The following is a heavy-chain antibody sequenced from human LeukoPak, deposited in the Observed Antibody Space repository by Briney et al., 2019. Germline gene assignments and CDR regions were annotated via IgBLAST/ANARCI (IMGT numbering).Heavy chain of an antibody. J-gene: IGHJ4*02. CDR3: ARDLVVAGTYGFGN. Sequence: GGSLRLSCAASGFSVSSDYMSWVRQAPGKGLEWVSSIYSGGKTLYADSVKDRFTISRDNSENTLRLQMTSLRVEDAAMYYCARDLVVAGTYGFGNWGQGTLVTVSS. CDR2: IYSGGKT. V-gene: IGHV3-66*01. D-gene: IGHD2-15*01. CDR1: GFSVSSDY.